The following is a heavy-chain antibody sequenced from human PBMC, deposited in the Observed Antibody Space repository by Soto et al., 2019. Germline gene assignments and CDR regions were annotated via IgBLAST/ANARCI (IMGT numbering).Heavy chain of an antibody. D-gene: IGHD1-26*01. CDR1: GDSITSNSFF. J-gene: IGHJ5*02. Sequence: SETLSLTCTVSGDSITSNSFFWAWIRQPPGKGLEWIGSIYCSGTTYYNPSLKSRVTISVDKSKNQFSLKLSSVTAADTAVYYCARDAVGATVSSFDPWGQG. CDR3: ARDAVGATVSSFDP. CDR2: IYCSGTT. V-gene: IGHV4-39*07.